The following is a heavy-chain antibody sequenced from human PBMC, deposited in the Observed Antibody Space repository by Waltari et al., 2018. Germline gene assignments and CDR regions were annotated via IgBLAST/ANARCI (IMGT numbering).Heavy chain of an antibody. V-gene: IGHV1-58*01. J-gene: IGHJ4*02. CDR3: VKSGRECTTPQCYSQFDY. CDR1: GFTFTNFA. CDR2: IRVGNGNR. Sequence: QIQLVQSGPEVKKPGNSVKVTCKPSGFTFTNFAVLWGRQARGPRLELRGWIRVGNGNRNYEPNFQGRVSFTTDMSTRTAYMELSTLTSEDTAVYYCVKSGRECTTPQCYSQFDYWGQGALVTVSS. D-gene: IGHD2-15*01.